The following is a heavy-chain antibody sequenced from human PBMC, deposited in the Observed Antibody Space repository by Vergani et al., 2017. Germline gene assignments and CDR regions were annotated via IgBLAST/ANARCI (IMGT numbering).Heavy chain of an antibody. J-gene: IGHJ4*02. CDR3: AKGSTRVVPAAIFDY. CDR1: GGSVRTSIGYY. Sequence: QVQLQESGPGLVKPSQTLSLSCTVSGGSVRTSIGYYWTWIRQPAGKTLEWIGEIFSSGTTNYNPSFKNRVTMSVDTSKNQFSLKLNSVTAADTAVYYCAKGSTRVVPAAIFDYWGQGTLVTVSS. D-gene: IGHD2-2*01. V-gene: IGHV4-61*02. CDR2: IFSSGTT.